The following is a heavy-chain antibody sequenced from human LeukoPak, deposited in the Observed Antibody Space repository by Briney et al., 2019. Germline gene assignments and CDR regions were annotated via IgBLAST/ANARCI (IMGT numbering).Heavy chain of an antibody. D-gene: IGHD3-3*01. CDR1: GYPINIDYS. Sequence: SETLSLTCSVSGYPINIDYSWGWIRQSPGKGLEWIGVISPKGITYYNPSLRGRVSISPDTSKNQFSLRLSSMTATDTAMYYCARVPGVYFDFSIGFGSGWFDPWGQGILVTVSS. J-gene: IGHJ5*02. CDR2: ISPKGIT. CDR3: ARVPGVYFDFSIGFGSGWFDP. V-gene: IGHV4-38-2*02.